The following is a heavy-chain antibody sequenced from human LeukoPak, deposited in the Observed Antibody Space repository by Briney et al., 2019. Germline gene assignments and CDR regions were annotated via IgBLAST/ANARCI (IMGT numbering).Heavy chain of an antibody. CDR3: ARDSYNWNYPWFDP. Sequence: PSETLSLTCTVSGGSISSYYWSWIRQPAGKGLEWIGRIYASGSTNYNPSLKSRVTMSVDTSKNQFSLKLSSVTAADTAVYYCARDSYNWNYPWFDPWGQGTLVTVSS. J-gene: IGHJ5*02. V-gene: IGHV4-4*07. CDR1: GGSISSYY. D-gene: IGHD1-7*01. CDR2: IYASGST.